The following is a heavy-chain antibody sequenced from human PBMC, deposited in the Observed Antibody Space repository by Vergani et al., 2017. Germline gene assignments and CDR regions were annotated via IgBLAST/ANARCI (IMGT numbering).Heavy chain of an antibody. CDR2: IYTSGST. J-gene: IGHJ5*02. CDR1: GGSISSGSYY. V-gene: IGHV4-61*02. Sequence: QVQLQESGPGLVKPSQTLSLTCTVSGGSISSGSYYWSWIRQPAGKGLEWIGRIYTSGSTNYNPSLKSRVTISVDTSKNQFSLKLSSVTAADTAVYYCARKYCSSTSCYGGFDPWGQGTLVTVSS. D-gene: IGHD2-2*01. CDR3: ARKYCSSTSCYGGFDP.